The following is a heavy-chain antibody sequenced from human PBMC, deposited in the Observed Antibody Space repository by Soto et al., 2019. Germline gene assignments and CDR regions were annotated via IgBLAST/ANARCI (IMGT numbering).Heavy chain of an antibody. CDR2: IIPIFGTA. Sequence: VASVKVSCKASGGTFSSYAISWVRQAPGQGLEWMGGIIPIFGTANYAQKFQGRVPITADESTSTAYMELSSLRSEDTAVYYCARDRVAYYYGSGSPAPGFDPWGQGTLVTVSS. CDR3: ARDRVAYYYGSGSPAPGFDP. J-gene: IGHJ5*02. V-gene: IGHV1-69*13. CDR1: GGTFSSYA. D-gene: IGHD3-10*01.